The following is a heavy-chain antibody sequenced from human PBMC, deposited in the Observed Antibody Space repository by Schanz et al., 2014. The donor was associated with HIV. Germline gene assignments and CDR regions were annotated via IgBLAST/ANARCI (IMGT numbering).Heavy chain of an antibody. Sequence: EVQLVESFFFLFQPVGSLRLSCAASGFTFSRYWMTWVRQAPGKGLEWVANIRQDGGEKYYVDSVKGRFNISRDNAKNSLYLQMNSLRGEDTAVYYCAREDCSGGSCFSNYYYYAMDVWGQGTTVTVSS. D-gene: IGHD2-15*01. CDR3: AREDCSGGSCFSNYYYYAMDV. V-gene: IGHV3-7*01. CDR2: IRQDGGEK. CDR1: GFTFSRYW. J-gene: IGHJ6*02.